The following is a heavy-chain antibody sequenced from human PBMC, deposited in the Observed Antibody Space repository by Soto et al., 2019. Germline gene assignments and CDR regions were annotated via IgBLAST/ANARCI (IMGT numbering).Heavy chain of an antibody. V-gene: IGHV3-30*18. CDR1: GFSFSSYG. CDR2: ISYDGSNK. CDR3: AKDVTMYWFDP. D-gene: IGHD3-3*01. J-gene: IGHJ5*02. Sequence: GGSLRLSCAASGFSFSSYGMHWVRQAPGKGLEWVAVISYDGSNKYYADSVKGRFTISRDNSKNTLYLQMNSLRAEDTAVYYCAKDVTMYWFDPWGQATLVTVSS.